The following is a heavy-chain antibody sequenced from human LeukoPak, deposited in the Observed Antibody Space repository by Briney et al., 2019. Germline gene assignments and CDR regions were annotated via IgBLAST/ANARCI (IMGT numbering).Heavy chain of an antibody. CDR2: ISSSSSYI. D-gene: IGHD4-11*01. J-gene: IGHJ4*02. CDR1: GFTFSSYS. CDR3: ARDLKPYYSNSFDY. Sequence: GGSLRLSCAASGFTFSSYSMNWVRQAPGKGLEWVSSISSSSSYIYYADSVKGRFTISRDNAKNSLCLQMNSLRAEDTAVYYCARDLKPYYSNSFDYWGQGTLVTVSS. V-gene: IGHV3-21*01.